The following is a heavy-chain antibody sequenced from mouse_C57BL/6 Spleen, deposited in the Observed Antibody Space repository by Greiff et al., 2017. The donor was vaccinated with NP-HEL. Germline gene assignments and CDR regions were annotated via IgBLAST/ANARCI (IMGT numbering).Heavy chain of an antibody. D-gene: IGHD4-1*02. CDR1: GFTFSNYW. Sequence: EVKLVESGGGLVQPGGSMKLSCVASGFTFSNYWMNWVRQSPEKGLEWVAQIRLKSDNYATHYAESVKGRFTISRDESKSSVYLQMNNLRAEDTGIYYCTGPTGTLFAYWGQGTLVTVSA. CDR3: TGPTGTLFAY. V-gene: IGHV6-3*01. J-gene: IGHJ3*01. CDR2: IRLKSDNYAT.